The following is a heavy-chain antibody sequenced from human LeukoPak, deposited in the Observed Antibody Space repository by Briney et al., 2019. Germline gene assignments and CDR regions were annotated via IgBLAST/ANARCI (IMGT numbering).Heavy chain of an antibody. D-gene: IGHD6-13*01. CDR2: INHSGST. CDR1: GGSFSGYY. CDR3: ARPIAAAGPFGY. V-gene: IGHV4-34*01. Sequence: SETLSLTCAVYGGSFSGYYWSWIRQPPGKGLEWIREINHSGSTNYNPSLKSRVTISVDTSKNQFSLKLSSVTAADTAVYYCARPIAAAGPFGYWGQGTLVTVSS. J-gene: IGHJ4*02.